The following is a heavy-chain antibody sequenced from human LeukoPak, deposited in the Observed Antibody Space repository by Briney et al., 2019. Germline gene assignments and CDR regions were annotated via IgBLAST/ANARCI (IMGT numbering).Heavy chain of an antibody. CDR2: IYYSGST. CDR1: GDSISNYY. Sequence: SETLSLTCTVSGDSISNYYWTWIRQPPEKGLEWIGTIYYSGSTYYNPSLKSRVTISVDTSKNQFSLKLSSMTAADTAVYYCARHMGGGLDYWGQGTLVTVSS. V-gene: IGHV4-59*08. J-gene: IGHJ4*02. CDR3: ARHMGGGLDY. D-gene: IGHD3-10*01.